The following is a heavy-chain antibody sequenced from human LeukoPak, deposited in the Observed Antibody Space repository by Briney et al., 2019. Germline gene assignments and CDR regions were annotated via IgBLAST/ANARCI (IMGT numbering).Heavy chain of an antibody. CDR2: IYYSGST. J-gene: IGHJ6*02. D-gene: IGHD2/OR15-2a*01. Sequence: KPSETLSLTCTVSGGSISTIPLYWGWIRQPPGKGLEWIGYIYYSGSTNYNPSLKSRVTISVDTSKNQFSLKLSSVTAADTAVYYCARQTDRIEDYYYGMDVWGQGTTVTVSS. CDR3: ARQTDRIEDYYYGMDV. CDR1: GGSISTIPLY. V-gene: IGHV4-61*05.